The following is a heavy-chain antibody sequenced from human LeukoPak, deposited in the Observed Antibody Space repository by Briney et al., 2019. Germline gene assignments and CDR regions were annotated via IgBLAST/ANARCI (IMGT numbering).Heavy chain of an antibody. CDR2: IYTSGST. Sequence: SETLSLTCTVSGGSISSYYWSWIRQPAGKGLEWIGRIYTSGSTNYNPSLKSRVTISVDTSKNQFSLKLSSVTAADTAVYYCARSGLAMMRDAFDIWGQGTMVTVSS. CDR1: GGSISSYY. CDR3: ARSGLAMMRDAFDI. J-gene: IGHJ3*02. V-gene: IGHV4-4*07. D-gene: IGHD3-3*01.